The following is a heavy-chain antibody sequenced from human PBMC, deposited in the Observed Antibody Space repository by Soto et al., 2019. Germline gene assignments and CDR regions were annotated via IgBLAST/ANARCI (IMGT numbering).Heavy chain of an antibody. CDR2: MIPTLRTT. J-gene: IGHJ5*02. CDR3: AGAYDSTWYNWLDP. Sequence: ASVKVSCKSPESNFSSNGIRWVRQPPGQGLELMGGMIPTLRTTNYVHKFRGRVTITADESTGTDYMELSSLRSDDKAVYYCAGAYDSTWYNWLDPWGQGTLVTVSS. D-gene: IGHD3-22*01. CDR1: ESNFSSNG. V-gene: IGHV1-69*13.